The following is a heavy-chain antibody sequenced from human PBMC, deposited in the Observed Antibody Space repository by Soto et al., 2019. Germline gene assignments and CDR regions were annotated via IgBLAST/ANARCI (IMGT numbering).Heavy chain of an antibody. J-gene: IGHJ4*02. CDR2: IHTGGKT. D-gene: IGHD3-10*01. Sequence: ELQLVESGGGLIQPGGSLRLSCAASGLTVTRNYMTWVRLAPGKGLECVSTIHTGGKTFYTDSVKGRFTVSRDASKNTVDLQMNPLGVEDTALYYCATGGSKRVRGAIVEVFHLEFWGRGTVVTVSA. CDR1: GLTVTRNY. CDR3: ATGGSKRVRGAIVEVFHLEF. V-gene: IGHV3-53*02.